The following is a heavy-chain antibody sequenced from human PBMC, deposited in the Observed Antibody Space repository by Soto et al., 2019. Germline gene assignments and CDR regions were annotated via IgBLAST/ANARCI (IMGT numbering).Heavy chain of an antibody. CDR3: ARCYGPGWYYYYGMDV. Sequence: QVQLQESGPGLVKPSETLSLTCTVSGGSISSYYWSWIRQPAGKGLEWIGRIYTSGSTNYNPSLKSRVTMSVDTSKDQFSLKLSSVTAADTAVYYCARCYGPGWYYYYGMDVWGQGTTVTVSS. V-gene: IGHV4-4*07. J-gene: IGHJ6*02. D-gene: IGHD5-18*01. CDR1: GGSISSYY. CDR2: IYTSGST.